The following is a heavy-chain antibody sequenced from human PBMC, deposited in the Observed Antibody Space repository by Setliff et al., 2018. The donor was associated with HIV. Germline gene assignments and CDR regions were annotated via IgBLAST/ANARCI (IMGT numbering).Heavy chain of an antibody. D-gene: IGHD6-19*01. CDR3: ARLDVEKQLDI. V-gene: IGHV3-11*04. J-gene: IGHJ3*02. CDR1: GGSFSGHY. Sequence: LSLTCAVYGGSFSGHYWSWLRQAPGKGLEWISYINGGSSTIYYADSVKGRFAVSRDNTEKTLFLQMNDLKIEDTAIYYCARLDVEKQLDIWGQGTTVTVSS. CDR2: INGGSSTI.